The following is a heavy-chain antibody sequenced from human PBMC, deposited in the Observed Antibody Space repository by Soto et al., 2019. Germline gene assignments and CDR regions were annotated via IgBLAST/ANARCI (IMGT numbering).Heavy chain of an antibody. V-gene: IGHV1-3*01. CDR1: GYTFTSYA. J-gene: IGHJ4*02. Sequence: ASVKVSCKASGYTFTSYAMHWVRQAPGQRLEWMGWINAGNGNTKYSQKFQGRVTITRDTSASTGYMELSSLRSEDTAVYYCARDKITGRFDYWGQGTLVTVSS. CDR2: INAGNGNT. D-gene: IGHD2-8*02. CDR3: ARDKITGRFDY.